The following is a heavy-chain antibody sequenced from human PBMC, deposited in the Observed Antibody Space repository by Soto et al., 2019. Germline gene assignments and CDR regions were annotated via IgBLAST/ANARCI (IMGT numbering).Heavy chain of an antibody. D-gene: IGHD4-17*01. J-gene: IGHJ6*02. CDR2: MNPNSGNT. Sequence: QVQLVQSGAEVKKPGASVKVSCKASGYTFTSYDINWVRQATGQGLEWMGWMNPNSGNTGYAQKFQGRVTMTRNTSISTAYRELSSLRSEDTAVYYCARLRWLRSYYYYYGMDVWGQGTTVTVSS. V-gene: IGHV1-8*01. CDR3: ARLRWLRSYYYYYGMDV. CDR1: GYTFTSYD.